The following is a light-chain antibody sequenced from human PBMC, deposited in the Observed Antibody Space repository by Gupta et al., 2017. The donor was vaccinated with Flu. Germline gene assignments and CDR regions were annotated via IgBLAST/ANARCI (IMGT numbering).Light chain of an antibody. V-gene: IGLV3-9*01. Sequence: TAGVTCGGKKIGSKNVHWYQQKPGQAPVLVIYRDSNRTAGIPDRFSGSNSGNTATLTMNRAQAGDEDDYYCQVWDSSTGVFGGGTKLTVL. CDR3: QVWDSSTGV. CDR2: RDS. CDR1: KIGSKN. J-gene: IGLJ2*01.